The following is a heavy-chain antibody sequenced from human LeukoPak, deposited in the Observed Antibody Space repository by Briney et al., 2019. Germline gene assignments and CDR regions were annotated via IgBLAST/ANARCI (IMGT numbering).Heavy chain of an antibody. V-gene: IGHV3-23*01. J-gene: IGHJ4*02. D-gene: IGHD3-22*01. CDR2: ISGSGGST. CDR3: AKDLRVRYYYDSSGPFDY. CDR1: GFTFNNHA. Sequence: GGSLRLSCAASGFTFNNHAMTWVRQAPGKGLEWVSAISGSGGSTYYADSVKGRFTISGDNSKNTLYLQMNSLRAEDTAVYYCAKDLRVRYYYDSSGPFDYWGQGTLVTVSS.